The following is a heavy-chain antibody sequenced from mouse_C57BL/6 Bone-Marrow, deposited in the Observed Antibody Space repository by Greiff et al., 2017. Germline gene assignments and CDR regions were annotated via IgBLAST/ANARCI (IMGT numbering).Heavy chain of an antibody. D-gene: IGHD1-1*01. CDR2: ISNGGGST. J-gene: IGHJ3*01. CDR1: GFTFSDYY. V-gene: IGHV5-12*01. Sequence: EVQRVESGGGLVQPGGSLKLSCAASGFTFSDYYMYWVRQTPEKRLEWVAYISNGGGSTYYPDTVKGRFTISRDNAKNTLYLQMSRLKSEDTAMYYCARIDYGSSFAYWGQGTLVTVSA. CDR3: ARIDYGSSFAY.